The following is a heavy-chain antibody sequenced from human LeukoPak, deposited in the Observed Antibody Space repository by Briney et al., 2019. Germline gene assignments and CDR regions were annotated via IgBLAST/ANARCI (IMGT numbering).Heavy chain of an antibody. CDR3: ARGLIVATIYHY. D-gene: IGHD5-12*01. J-gene: IGHJ4*02. CDR2: IYYSGST. Sequence: SETLSLTCTVSGGSISSSSYYWGWIRQPPGKGLEWIGSIYYSGSTYYNPSLKSRVTISVDTSKNQFSLKLSSVTAADTAVYYCARGLIVATIYHYWGQGTLVTVSS. CDR1: GGSISSSSYY. V-gene: IGHV4-39*07.